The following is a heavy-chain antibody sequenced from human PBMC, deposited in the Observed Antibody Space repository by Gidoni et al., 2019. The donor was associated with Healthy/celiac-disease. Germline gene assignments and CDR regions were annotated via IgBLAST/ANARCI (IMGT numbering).Heavy chain of an antibody. Sequence: QVQLQESGPGLVKPSETLSLTCTVSGGSIRSYYWSWIRQPPGKGLEWIGYIYYSGSTNYNPSLKSRVTRSVDTSKNQFSLKLSSVTAADTAVYYCARDRRHYDSSVSGFDPWGQGTLVTVSS. J-gene: IGHJ5*02. D-gene: IGHD3-22*01. CDR1: GGSIRSYY. CDR3: ARDRRHYDSSVSGFDP. V-gene: IGHV4-59*01. CDR2: IYYSGST.